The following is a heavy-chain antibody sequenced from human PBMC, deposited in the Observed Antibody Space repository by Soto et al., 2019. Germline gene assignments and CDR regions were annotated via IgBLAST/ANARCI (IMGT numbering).Heavy chain of an antibody. CDR2: TYFRSKWYN. V-gene: IGHV6-1*01. CDR3: AKGDNRGTKTGYAFDP. D-gene: IGHD5-12*01. CDR1: GDSVSSNTAS. Sequence: SHTLSLTCAISGDSVSSNTASWNWIRQSPSRGLEWLGRTYFRSKWYNDYAVSVKSRIIINPDTSNNQFSLQLNSVTPEDTAVYFCAKGDNRGTKTGYAFDPWGQGIMVTVAS. J-gene: IGHJ5*02.